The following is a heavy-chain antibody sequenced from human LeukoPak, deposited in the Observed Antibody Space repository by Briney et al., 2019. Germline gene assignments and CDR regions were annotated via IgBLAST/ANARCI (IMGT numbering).Heavy chain of an antibody. J-gene: IGHJ4*02. CDR3: XXXXPGDYTGADY. Sequence: GESLKISCKGSGYSFTSYWIGWVRQMPGKGLEWMGIIYPGDSDTRYSPSFQGQVTISADKSISTAYLQWSSLKASDTAMYYXXXXXPGDYTGADYWGQGTLVTVSS. CDR1: GYSFTSYW. CDR2: IYPGDSDT. D-gene: IGHD4-17*01. V-gene: IGHV5-51*01.